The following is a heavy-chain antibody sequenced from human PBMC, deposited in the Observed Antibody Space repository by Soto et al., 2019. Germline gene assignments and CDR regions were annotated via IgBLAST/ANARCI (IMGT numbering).Heavy chain of an antibody. J-gene: IGHJ4*02. D-gene: IGHD5-12*01. CDR1: GGSISSGGYY. V-gene: IGHV4-31*03. CDR2: IDYSGST. Sequence: QVQLQESGPGLVKPSQTLSLTCTVSGGSISSGGYYWSWIRQHPGKVLEWIAYIDYSGSTYYNPSLKSRVTISVDTSKNQFSLKLSSVTAADTAVYYCARRIVATIYYFDYWGQGTLVTVSS. CDR3: ARRIVATIYYFDY.